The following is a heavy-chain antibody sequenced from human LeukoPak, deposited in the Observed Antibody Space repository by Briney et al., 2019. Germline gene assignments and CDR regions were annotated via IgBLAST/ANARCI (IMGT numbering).Heavy chain of an antibody. CDR3: ARDVRTIFGVVHRGHNWFDP. CDR1: GGSISSSSYY. Sequence: SETLSLTCTVSGGSISSSSYYWGWIRQPPGKGLEWIGSIYYSGSTYYNPSLKSRVTISVDTSKNQFSLKLSSVTAADTAVYYCARDVRTIFGVVHRGHNWFDPWGQGTLVTVSS. J-gene: IGHJ5*02. CDR2: IYYSGST. D-gene: IGHD3-3*01. V-gene: IGHV4-39*07.